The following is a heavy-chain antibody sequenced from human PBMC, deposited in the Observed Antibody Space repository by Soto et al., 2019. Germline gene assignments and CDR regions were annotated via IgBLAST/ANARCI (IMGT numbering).Heavy chain of an antibody. V-gene: IGHV3-48*02. CDR2: ISSSSSTI. J-gene: IGHJ5*02. D-gene: IGHD3-10*01. Sequence: GGSLRLSCAASGFTFSSCSMNWVRQAPGKGLEWVSYISSSSSTIYYADSVKGRFTISRDNAKNSLYLQMNSLRDEDTAVYYCARDLLLWFGELPNWFDPWGQGTLVTVSS. CDR1: GFTFSSCS. CDR3: ARDLLLWFGELPNWFDP.